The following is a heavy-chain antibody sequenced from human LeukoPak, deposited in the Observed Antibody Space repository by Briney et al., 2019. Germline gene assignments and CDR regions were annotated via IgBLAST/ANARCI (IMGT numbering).Heavy chain of an antibody. J-gene: IGHJ4*02. CDR1: GFSFRNFA. CDR2: ISYDGSTK. Sequence: PGGSLRLSCAASGFSFRNFAMHWVRQAPGKGLEWVTAISYDGSTKYYADSVKGRITISRDNSKNTLYLRVDGLRAEDTAVYFCARGAGGSSSWSTIRYFDYWGQGTLVTVSS. CDR3: ARGAGGSSSWSTIRYFDY. D-gene: IGHD6-13*01. V-gene: IGHV3-30-3*01.